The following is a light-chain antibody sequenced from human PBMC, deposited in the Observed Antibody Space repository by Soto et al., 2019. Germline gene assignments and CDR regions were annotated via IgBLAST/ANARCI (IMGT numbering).Light chain of an antibody. CDR1: QSVSSSY. V-gene: IGKV3-20*01. CDR2: GAS. CDR3: QQYGSSTTWT. Sequence: EIVLTQSPGTLSLSPGERATLSCRASQSVSSSYLAWYQQKPGQAPRLLLYGASSRSTGIPDWFSGSGSGTDFTLTISSLEPEDVAVYYCQQYGSSTTWTFGQGTKVEIK. J-gene: IGKJ1*01.